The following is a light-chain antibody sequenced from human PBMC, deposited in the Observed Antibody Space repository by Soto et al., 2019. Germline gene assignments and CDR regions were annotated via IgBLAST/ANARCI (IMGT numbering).Light chain of an antibody. CDR3: TSYTSRSTLV. CDR1: STDVGGYNY. Sequence: QSALTQPASVSGSRGQSITLSCTGTSTDVGGYNYVSWYQQHPGKAPKLMIYEVSNQPSGVSNRFSGSKSGNTASLSISGLQAEDEADYYCTSYTSRSTLVFGTGTKVTVL. J-gene: IGLJ1*01. V-gene: IGLV2-14*01. CDR2: EVS.